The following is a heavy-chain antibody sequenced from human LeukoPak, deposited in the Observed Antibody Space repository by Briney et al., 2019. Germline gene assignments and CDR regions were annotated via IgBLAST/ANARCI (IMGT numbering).Heavy chain of an antibody. CDR2: IKQDGSEK. Sequence: GGSLRLSCAASGFTFSSYWMSWVRQAPGKGLEWVANIKQDGSEKYYVDSVKGRFTISRDNAKNSLYLQMNSLRAEDTAVYYCAAGGELELTYFDYWGQGTLVTVSS. V-gene: IGHV3-7*01. D-gene: IGHD1-7*01. CDR3: AAGGELELTYFDY. J-gene: IGHJ4*02. CDR1: GFTFSSYW.